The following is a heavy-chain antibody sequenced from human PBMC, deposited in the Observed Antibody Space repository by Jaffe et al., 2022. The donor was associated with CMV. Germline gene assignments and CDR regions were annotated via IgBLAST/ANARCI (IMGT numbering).Heavy chain of an antibody. D-gene: IGHD1-26*01. CDR2: IIPIFGTA. CDR3: ASGRIVGATRNRPHYGMDV. J-gene: IGHJ6*02. Sequence: QVQLVQSGAEVKKPGSSVKVSCKASGGTFSSYAISWVRQAPGQGLEWMGGIIPIFGTANYAQKFQGRVTITADESTSTAYMELSSLRSEDTAVYYCASGRIVGATRNRPHYGMDVWGQGTTVTVSS. V-gene: IGHV1-69*01. CDR1: GGTFSSYA.